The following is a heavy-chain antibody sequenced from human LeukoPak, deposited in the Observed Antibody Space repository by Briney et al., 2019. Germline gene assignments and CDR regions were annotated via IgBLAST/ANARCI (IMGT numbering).Heavy chain of an antibody. CDR3: ARARAKKPRGYLDY. Sequence: SETLSLTCAVYGGSFSGYYWSWIRQPPGKGLEWIGEINHSGSTNYNPSLKSRVTISVDTSKNQFSLKLSSVTAADTAVYYCARARAKKPRGYLDYWGQGTLVTVSS. CDR1: GGSFSGYY. D-gene: IGHD3-10*01. CDR2: INHSGST. J-gene: IGHJ4*02. V-gene: IGHV4-34*01.